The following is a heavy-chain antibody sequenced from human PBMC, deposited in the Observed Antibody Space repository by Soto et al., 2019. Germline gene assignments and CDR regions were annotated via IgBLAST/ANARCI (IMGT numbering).Heavy chain of an antibody. Sequence: GGSLRLSCAASGFTFSSYAMSWVRQAPGKGLEWVAAISGSGGSTYYADTVKGRFTISRDNSKNTLYLQMNSLRAEATAVYYCAKDPDRSGSYYFDYWGQGTLVTVSS. D-gene: IGHD1-26*01. CDR3: AKDPDRSGSYYFDY. J-gene: IGHJ4*02. V-gene: IGHV3-23*01. CDR2: ISGSGGST. CDR1: GFTFSSYA.